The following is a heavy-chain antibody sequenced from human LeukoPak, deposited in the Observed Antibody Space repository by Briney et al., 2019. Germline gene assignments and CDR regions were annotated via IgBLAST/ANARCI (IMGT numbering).Heavy chain of an antibody. Sequence: SETLSLTCAVYGGSFSGYYWSWIRQPPGKGLEWIGEINHSGSTNYNPSLKSRVTISVDTSMNQFSLKLSSVTAADTAVYYCARRRLGLLRFLEWLFSYYFDYWGQGTLVTVSS. CDR2: INHSGST. CDR3: ARRRLGLLRFLEWLFSYYFDY. CDR1: GGSFSGYY. D-gene: IGHD3-3*01. V-gene: IGHV4-34*01. J-gene: IGHJ4*02.